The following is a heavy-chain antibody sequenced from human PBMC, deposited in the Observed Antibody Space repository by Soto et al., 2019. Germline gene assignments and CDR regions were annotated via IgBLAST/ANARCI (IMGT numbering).Heavy chain of an antibody. Sequence: PSETLSLTCAVYGGSFSGYYWSWIRQPPGKGLEWIGEINHSGSTNYNPSLKSRVTISVDTSKNQFSLKLSSVTAADTAVYYCARGGGHCSGGSCYSDYFDYWGQGTLLTVSS. CDR3: ARGGGHCSGGSCYSDYFDY. CDR1: GGSFSGYY. J-gene: IGHJ4*02. CDR2: INHSGST. V-gene: IGHV4-34*01. D-gene: IGHD2-15*01.